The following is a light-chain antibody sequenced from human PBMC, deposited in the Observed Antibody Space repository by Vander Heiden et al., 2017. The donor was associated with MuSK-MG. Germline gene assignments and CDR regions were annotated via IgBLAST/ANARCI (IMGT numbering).Light chain of an antibody. V-gene: IGKV1-6*01. CDR1: QGIRND. J-gene: IGKJ1*01. CDR2: AAA. CDR3: RQYDSHPRT. Sequence: AIEMTQSPSSLSASVGDRVTITCRASQGIRNDVGWYQQKPGIVPKLLIYAAARLQSGVPSRFSGSGSGTDFTLTISSLQPEDFATYYCRQYDSHPRTFGQGTKVEI.